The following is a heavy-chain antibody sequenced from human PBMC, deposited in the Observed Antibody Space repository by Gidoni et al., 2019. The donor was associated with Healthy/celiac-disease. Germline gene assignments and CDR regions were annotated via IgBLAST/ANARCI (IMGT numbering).Heavy chain of an antibody. V-gene: IGHV3-33*01. Sequence: QVQLVESGGGVVQPGRSLRLSCAASGFPFSSYGMHWVRQAPGKGLEWVAVIWYDGSNKYYADSVKGRFTISRDNSKNTLYLQMNSLRAEDTAVYYCARDSENIVVVYGMDVWGQGTTVTVSS. CDR3: ARDSENIVVVYGMDV. J-gene: IGHJ6*02. CDR1: GFPFSSYG. D-gene: IGHD2-2*01. CDR2: IWYDGSNK.